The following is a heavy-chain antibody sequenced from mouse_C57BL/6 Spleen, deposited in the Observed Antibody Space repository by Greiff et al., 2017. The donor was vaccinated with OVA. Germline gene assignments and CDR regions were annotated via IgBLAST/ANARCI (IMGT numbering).Heavy chain of an antibody. D-gene: IGHD3-1*01. CDR1: GFTFSDYG. J-gene: IGHJ3*01. CDR3: ARGAYPGPWFAY. CDR2: ISSGSSTI. V-gene: IGHV5-17*01. Sequence: EVKLMESGGGLVKPGGSLKLSCAASGFTFSDYGMHWVRQAPEKGLEWVAYISSGSSTIYYADTVKGRFTISRDNAKNTLFLQMTSLRSEDTAMYYGARGAYPGPWFAYWGQGTLVTVSA.